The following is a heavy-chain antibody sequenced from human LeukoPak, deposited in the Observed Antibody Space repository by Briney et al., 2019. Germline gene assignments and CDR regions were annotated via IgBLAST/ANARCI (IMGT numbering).Heavy chain of an antibody. CDR2: MYYSGNT. V-gene: IGHV4-59*08. CDR1: GGSISSHY. CDR3: ARHHIAVGYIS. D-gene: IGHD2-2*01. Sequence: SETLSLTCSVSGGSISSHYWSWIRQPPGKGLEWIAHMYYSGNTKYNPSLKSRVTISVDTSKTQFSLELSSATAADTAVYYCARHHIAVGYISWGQGTLVTVSS. J-gene: IGHJ5*02.